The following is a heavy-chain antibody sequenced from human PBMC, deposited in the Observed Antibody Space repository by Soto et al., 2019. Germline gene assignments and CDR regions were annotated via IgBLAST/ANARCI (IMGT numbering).Heavy chain of an antibody. Sequence: ASVKVSCKASGYTFTGYYMHWVRQAPGQGLEWMGWVNPNSGGTNYAQKFQGWVTMTRDTSISTAYMELSRLRSDDTAVYYCARGFIARYYYGSGIPPPFYYGMDVWGQWTTVTVSS. CDR1: GYTFTGYY. CDR2: VNPNSGGT. CDR3: ARGFIARYYYGSGIPPPFYYGMDV. J-gene: IGHJ6*02. V-gene: IGHV1-2*04. D-gene: IGHD3-10*01.